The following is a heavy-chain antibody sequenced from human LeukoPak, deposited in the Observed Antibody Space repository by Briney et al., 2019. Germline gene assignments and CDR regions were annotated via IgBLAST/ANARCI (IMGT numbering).Heavy chain of an antibody. J-gene: IGHJ4*02. CDR3: AREVITFGGVIVRTYYFDY. CDR1: VGTFSSYA. V-gene: IGHV1-69*13. D-gene: IGHD3-16*02. Sequence: ASVKVSYKASVGTFSSYAISWVRQAPGQGLEWMGGIIPIFGTANYAQKFQGRVTITADESTSTAYMELSSLRSEDTAAYYCAREVITFGGVIVRTYYFDYWGQGTLVTVSS. CDR2: IIPIFGTA.